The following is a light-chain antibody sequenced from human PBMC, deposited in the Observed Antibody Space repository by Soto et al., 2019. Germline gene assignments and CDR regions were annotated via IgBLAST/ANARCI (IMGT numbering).Light chain of an antibody. CDR2: GTN. V-gene: IGLV1-44*01. Sequence: QAVVTQPPSASGPPGQTITISCSGGSSNIGINTVNWYEHLPGTAPRLLIYGTNQRPSGVPDRFSGSKSGTSASLAISGLQSEDEGHYYCATWDDSLDVHVFGTGTKLTVL. CDR3: ATWDDSLDVHV. J-gene: IGLJ1*01. CDR1: SSNIGINT.